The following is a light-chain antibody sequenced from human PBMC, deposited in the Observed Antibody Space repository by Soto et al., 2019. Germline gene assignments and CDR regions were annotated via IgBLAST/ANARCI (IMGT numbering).Light chain of an antibody. J-gene: IGKJ4*01. Sequence: EIVMTQSPATLSVSPGERATLSCRASQSVSSNLAWYQQKPGQTPKLLIYVASTRATGIPARFSGSGSGTEFTPPIRNLHYKDFAFNYCHQYNVWPLTFGGGTKGEFK. V-gene: IGKV3-15*01. CDR2: VAS. CDR1: QSVSSN. CDR3: HQYNVWPLT.